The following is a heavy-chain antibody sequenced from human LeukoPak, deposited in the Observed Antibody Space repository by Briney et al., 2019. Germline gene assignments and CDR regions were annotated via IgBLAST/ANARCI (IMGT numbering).Heavy chain of an antibody. D-gene: IGHD6-19*01. Sequence: APGKASCKASGYTFSNYGISWVRQAPGLGLEWMGWTSYNGNTNYAQKFQDRVTMTTDTSTTTAYMELRSLESDDTAVYYCARHSGSGWQALGYWGQGTLVTVSS. V-gene: IGHV1-18*04. CDR1: GYTFSNYG. J-gene: IGHJ4*02. CDR2: TSYNGNT. CDR3: ARHSGSGWQALGY.